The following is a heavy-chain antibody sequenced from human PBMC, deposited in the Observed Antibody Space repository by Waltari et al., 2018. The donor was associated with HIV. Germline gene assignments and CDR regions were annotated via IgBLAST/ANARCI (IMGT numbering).Heavy chain of an antibody. Sequence: QVQLVESGGGVVQPGRSLRLSCAASGFTFRSYAMHWVRQAPGKGLEGVAVISYDGSNKYYADSVKGRFTISRDNSKNTLYLQMNSLRAEDTAVYYCARGPYCSSTSCYTGDYYYGMDVWGQGTTVTVSS. CDR1: GFTFRSYA. J-gene: IGHJ6*02. CDR3: ARGPYCSSTSCYTGDYYYGMDV. D-gene: IGHD2-2*02. V-gene: IGHV3-30-3*01. CDR2: ISYDGSNK.